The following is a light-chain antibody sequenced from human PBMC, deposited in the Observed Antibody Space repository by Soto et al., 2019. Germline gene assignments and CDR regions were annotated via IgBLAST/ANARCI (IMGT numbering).Light chain of an antibody. V-gene: IGKV1-33*01. Sequence: DIQMTQSPSSLSASVGDRVTITCQASQDISNYLNWYQQKPGKAPKLLMYDASNLETGVTSRFSGSGSGTYFTFTSSSLQPEDIATYYFQQYDNLGLIFGGGTNVEIK. J-gene: IGKJ4*01. CDR2: DAS. CDR3: QQYDNLGLI. CDR1: QDISNY.